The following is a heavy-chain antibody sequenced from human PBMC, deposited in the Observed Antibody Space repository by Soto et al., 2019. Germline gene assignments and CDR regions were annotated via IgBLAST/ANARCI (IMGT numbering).Heavy chain of an antibody. V-gene: IGHV5-10-1*01. J-gene: IGHJ4*02. Sequence: GESLKISCKASGYSFTGYWISWVRQMPGKGLEWMGRIDPSGSYITYSQSFQGHVTISADKSINTAYLQWSGLKASDTAIYYCARSSTSVTPSFDSWGQGALVTVSS. CDR2: IDPSGSYI. D-gene: IGHD4-17*01. CDR3: ARSSTSVTPSFDS. CDR1: GYSFTGYW.